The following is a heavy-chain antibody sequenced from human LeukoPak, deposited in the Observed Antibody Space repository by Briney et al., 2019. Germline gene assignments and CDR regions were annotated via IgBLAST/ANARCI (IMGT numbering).Heavy chain of an antibody. J-gene: IGHJ4*02. Sequence: PSGTLSLTCAVSGGSISSSNGWSWVRQPPGKGLEWIGEIYHSGSTNYNVSLKSRVTISVDKSKNQFSLKLSSVTAADTAVYYCARGDSSGWRRLGYWGQGTLVTVSS. V-gene: IGHV4-4*02. CDR2: IYHSGST. CDR1: GGSISSSNG. D-gene: IGHD6-19*01. CDR3: ARGDSSGWRRLGY.